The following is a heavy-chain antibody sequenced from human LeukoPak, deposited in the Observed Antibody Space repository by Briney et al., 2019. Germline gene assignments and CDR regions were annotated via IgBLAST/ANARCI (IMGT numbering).Heavy chain of an antibody. V-gene: IGHV3-66*02. J-gene: IGHJ3*02. Sequence: GGSLRLSCAASGFTVSSNYMSWVRQAPGKGLEWVSVIYGGGSTYYADSVKGRFTISRDNSKNTLYLQMNSLRAEDTAVYYCARGRGNGDYDYDAFDIWGQGTMVTVSS. D-gene: IGHD4-17*01. CDR2: IYGGGST. CDR1: GFTVSSNY. CDR3: ARGRGNGDYDYDAFDI.